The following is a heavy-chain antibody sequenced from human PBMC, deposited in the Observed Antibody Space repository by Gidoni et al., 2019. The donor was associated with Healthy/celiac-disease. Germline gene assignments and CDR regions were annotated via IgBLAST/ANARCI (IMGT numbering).Heavy chain of an antibody. V-gene: IGHV4-34*01. D-gene: IGHD5-12*01. CDR2: INHSGST. Sequence: QVQLQQWGAGLLKPSETLSLTCAVYGGSFSGYYWSWIRPPPGKGLEWMGEINHSGSTNYNPSLKSRVTISVDTSKNQFSLKMSSVTAADTAVYYCARGPLMATIDGNHPTLYYFDYWGQGTLVTVSS. J-gene: IGHJ4*02. CDR1: GGSFSGYY. CDR3: ARGPLMATIDGNHPTLYYFDY.